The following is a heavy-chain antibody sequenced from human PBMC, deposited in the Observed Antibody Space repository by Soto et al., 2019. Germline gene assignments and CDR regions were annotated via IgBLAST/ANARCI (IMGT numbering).Heavy chain of an antibody. D-gene: IGHD4-17*01. V-gene: IGHV3-30*18. CDR2: ISYEGSNK. CDR3: AKATVSTGDYYAMDV. CDR1: GFTFENFG. J-gene: IGHJ6*02. Sequence: GGSLRLSCVASGFTFENFGIHWVRQAPGKGLEWVAVISYEGSNKYYADSVKGRFTISRDNSKNTLYLQMDSLRVEDTTVYYCAKATVSTGDYYAMDVWGQGTTVTVSS.